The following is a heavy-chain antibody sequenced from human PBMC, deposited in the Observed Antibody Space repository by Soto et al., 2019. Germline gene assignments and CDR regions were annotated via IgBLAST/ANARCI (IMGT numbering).Heavy chain of an antibody. D-gene: IGHD2-2*02. CDR3: ARYTYLAL. CDR1: GGSFSGYY. V-gene: IGHV4-34*01. Sequence: PSETLSLTCAVYGGSFSGYYWSWIRQPPGKGLEWIGEINHSGSTNYNPSLKSRVTISVDTSKNQFSLKLSSVTAADTAVYYCARYTYLALWGQGTLVTVSS. CDR2: INHSGST. J-gene: IGHJ4*02.